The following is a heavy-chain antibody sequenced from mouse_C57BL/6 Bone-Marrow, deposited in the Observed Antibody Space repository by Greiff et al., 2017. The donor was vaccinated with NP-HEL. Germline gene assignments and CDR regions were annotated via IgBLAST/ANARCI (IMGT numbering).Heavy chain of an antibody. CDR1: GYAFSSSW. V-gene: IGHV1-82*01. D-gene: IGHD1-1*01. CDR2: IYPGDGDT. J-gene: IGHJ1*03. Sequence: QVHVKQSGPELVKPGASVKISCKASGYAFSSSWMNWVQQRPGKGLEWIGRIYPGDGDTNYNVKFKGKATLTADKSSSTAYMQLSSLTSEDSAVYFCARDYYGSSWYFDVWGTGTTVTVSS. CDR3: ARDYYGSSWYFDV.